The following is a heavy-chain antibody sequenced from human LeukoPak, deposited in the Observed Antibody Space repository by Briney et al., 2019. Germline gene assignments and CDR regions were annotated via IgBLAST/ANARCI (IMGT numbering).Heavy chain of an antibody. CDR3: ARHSSSWYYFDY. V-gene: IGHV4-4*07. Sequence: SETLSLTCTVSGGSISTYYWTWIRQPAGKRLEWIGRILNGGSTNYNPSLKSRVTMSVDTSKNQFSLKLNSLTATDTAIYYCARHSSSWYYFDYWAQGILVTVSS. CDR1: GGSISTYY. J-gene: IGHJ4*02. D-gene: IGHD6-13*01. CDR2: ILNGGST.